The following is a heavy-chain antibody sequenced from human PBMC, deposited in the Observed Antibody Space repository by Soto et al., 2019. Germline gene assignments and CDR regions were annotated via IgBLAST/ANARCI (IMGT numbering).Heavy chain of an antibody. CDR3: ARLSQEPTSGYHY. J-gene: IGHJ4*02. Sequence: PRESLRISCKGSGYSFTSYWIGWVRQMPGKGLEWMGIIYPGDSDTRYSPSFQGQVTISADKSISTAYLQWSSLKASDTAMYYCARLSQEPTSGYHYWGQGTLVTVSS. D-gene: IGHD3-22*01. V-gene: IGHV5-51*01. CDR2: IYPGDSDT. CDR1: GYSFTSYW.